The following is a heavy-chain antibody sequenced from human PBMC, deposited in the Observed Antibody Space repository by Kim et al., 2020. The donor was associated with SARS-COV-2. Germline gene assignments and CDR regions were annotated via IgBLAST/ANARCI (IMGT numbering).Heavy chain of an antibody. CDR3: AREANY. Sequence: GGSLRLSCAASGFTFSSYAMHWVRQAPGKGLEWVAVISYDGSNKYYADSVKGRFTISRDNSKNTLYLQMNSLRAEDTAVYYCAREANYWGQGTLVTVSS. CDR2: ISYDGSNK. J-gene: IGHJ4*02. V-gene: IGHV3-30*04. CDR1: GFTFSSYA.